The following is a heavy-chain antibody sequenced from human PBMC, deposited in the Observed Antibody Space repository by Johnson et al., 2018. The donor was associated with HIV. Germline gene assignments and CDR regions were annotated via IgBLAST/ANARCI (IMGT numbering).Heavy chain of an antibody. CDR2: ISFDGSKK. CDR3: AKGSGSGWLRDAFDI. D-gene: IGHD6-19*01. CDR1: GFTLSSYP. J-gene: IGHJ3*02. V-gene: IGHV3-30*04. Sequence: QVQLVESGGGVVQPGRSLRLSCAASGFTLSSYPMHWVHQAPGKGLEWVAVISFDGSKKYYADSVKGRFTISRDNSKNILYLQVSSLRLEDTAVYYCAKGSGSGWLRDAFDIWGQGTMVTVSS.